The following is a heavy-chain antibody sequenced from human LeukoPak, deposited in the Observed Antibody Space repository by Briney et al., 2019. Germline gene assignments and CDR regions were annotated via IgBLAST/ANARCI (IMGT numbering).Heavy chain of an antibody. J-gene: IGHJ5*02. D-gene: IGHD4-17*01. CDR1: GGSISSGGYS. CDR3: ARGATVTPDNWFDP. V-gene: IGHV4-30-2*01. Sequence: SQTLSLTCAVSGGSISSGGYSWSWIRQPPGKGLEWIGYIYHSGSTYYNPSLKSRVTISVDRSKNQFSLKLSSVTAADTAVYYCARGATVTPDNWFDPWGPGTLVTVSS. CDR2: IYHSGST.